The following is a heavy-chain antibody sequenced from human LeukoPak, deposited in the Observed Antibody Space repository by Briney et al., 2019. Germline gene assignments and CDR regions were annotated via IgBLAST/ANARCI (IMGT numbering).Heavy chain of an antibody. J-gene: IGHJ6*03. CDR1: GFSFDDYG. CDR3: AREPPAAPGFENYYYYMDV. V-gene: IGHV3-20*04. CDR2: INWNGGST. D-gene: IGHD2-2*01. Sequence: GGSLRLSCAASGFSFDDYGMSWVRQAPGKGLEWVSGINWNGGSTGYADSVKGRFTISRDNAKNSLYLQMNSLRAEDTASYYCAREPPAAPGFENYYYYMDVWGKGTTVTVSS.